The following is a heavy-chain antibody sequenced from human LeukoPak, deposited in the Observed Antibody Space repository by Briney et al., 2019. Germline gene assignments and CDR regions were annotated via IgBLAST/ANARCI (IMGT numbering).Heavy chain of an antibody. Sequence: SQTLSLTCTVSGGSISSGDYYWSWIRQPPVKGLEWIAYMYYSGSTYYNPSLKSRVTMSADTSKNQLSLKLSSVTAADTAVYYCARPYYYDSRIDPWGQGILVTVSS. V-gene: IGHV4-30-4*01. CDR1: GGSISSGDYY. CDR3: ARPYYYDSRIDP. J-gene: IGHJ5*02. CDR2: MYYSGST. D-gene: IGHD3-22*01.